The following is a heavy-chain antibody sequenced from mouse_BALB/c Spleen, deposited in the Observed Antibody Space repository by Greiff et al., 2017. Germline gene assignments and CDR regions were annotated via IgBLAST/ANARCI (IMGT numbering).Heavy chain of an antibody. Sequence: VQLQQSGGGLVQPGGSLKLSCAASGFTFSSYGMSWVRQTPDKRLELVATINSNGGSTYYPDSVKGRFTISRDNAKNTLYLQMSSLKSEDTAMYYCARGRGKWLPSYAMDYWGQGTSVTVSS. J-gene: IGHJ4*01. CDR1: GFTFSSYG. CDR3: ARGRGKWLPSYAMDY. V-gene: IGHV5-6-3*01. D-gene: IGHD2-2*01. CDR2: INSNGGST.